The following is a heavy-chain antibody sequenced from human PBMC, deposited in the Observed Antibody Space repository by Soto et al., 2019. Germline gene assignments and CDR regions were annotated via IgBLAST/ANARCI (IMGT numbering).Heavy chain of an antibody. CDR1: GFTFSSYC. J-gene: IGHJ6*02. CDR2: ISYDGTNK. CDR3: TRGGVWGFLEWPYYYAMAV. V-gene: IGHV3-30*04. D-gene: IGHD3-3*01. Sequence: GGSLRLSCAASGFTFSSYCMHWVRQAPGKGLEWVAVISYDGTNKYYADSVRGQFTISRDNSKNTVSLQMNSLRTEDTALYYCTRGGVWGFLEWPYYYAMAVWAQGTTVTVSS.